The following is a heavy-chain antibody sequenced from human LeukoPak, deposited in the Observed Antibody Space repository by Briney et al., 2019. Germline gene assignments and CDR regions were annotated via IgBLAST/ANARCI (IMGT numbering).Heavy chain of an antibody. CDR2: ISPSGGST. D-gene: IGHD3-10*01. J-gene: IGHJ4*02. CDR1: GYTFTRYY. V-gene: IGHV1-46*01. Sequence: ASVKVSCKAFGYTFTRYYMHWVRQAPGQGPEWMGVISPSGGSTTYAQKFQGRVTLTRDTSTSTVYMELSSLRSEDTAVYYCARAQAQAYGSGSYYIPVISGSDYWGQGTLVTVSS. CDR3: ARAQAQAYGSGSYYIPVISGSDY.